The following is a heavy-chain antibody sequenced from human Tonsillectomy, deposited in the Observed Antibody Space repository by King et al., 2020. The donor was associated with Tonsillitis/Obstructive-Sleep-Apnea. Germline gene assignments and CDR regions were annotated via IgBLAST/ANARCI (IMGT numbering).Heavy chain of an antibody. CDR3: ARESGRYSVEGVWRPSSEDYYYMEV. CDR2: IKYSGST. CDR1: GGSIFSNNYY. D-gene: IGHD1-26*01. V-gene: IGHV4-39*01. J-gene: IGHJ6*03. Sequence: QLQESGPGLVKPSETLSLTCTVSGGSIFSNNYYWGWIRQPPGKEMEWIGCIKYSGSTSYNPSLKSRVTISEDTSNNQFSLRLSSVSAADTAVYYCARESGRYSVEGVWRPSSEDYYYMEVWGKGTTVTVSS.